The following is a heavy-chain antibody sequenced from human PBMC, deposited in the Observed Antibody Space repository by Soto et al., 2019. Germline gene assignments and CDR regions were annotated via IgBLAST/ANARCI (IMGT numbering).Heavy chain of an antibody. CDR2: INHSGST. Sequence: TLSLTCAVYGGSFSGYYWSWIRQPPGKGLEWIGEINHSGSTNYNPSLKSRVTISVDTSKNQFSLKLSSVTAADTAVYYCASPLNYDFWSGYVYWGQGTLVTVSS. CDR3: ASPLNYDFWSGYVY. CDR1: GGSFSGYY. D-gene: IGHD3-3*01. J-gene: IGHJ4*02. V-gene: IGHV4-34*01.